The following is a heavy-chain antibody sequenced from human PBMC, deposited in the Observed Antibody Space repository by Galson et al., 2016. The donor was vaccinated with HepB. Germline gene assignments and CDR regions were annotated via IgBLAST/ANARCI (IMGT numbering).Heavy chain of an antibody. V-gene: IGHV3-64D*06. CDR1: EFLFTYYT. D-gene: IGHD3-10*01. CDR3: VRSGRARLDY. J-gene: IGHJ4*02. CDR2: IVGNGGGT. Sequence: SLRLSCAASEFLFTYYTMHWVRQAPGKGLEYISAIVGNGGGTYYADSVKGRFTISRDNSKNTLYLQMSSLRTEDTAIYYCVRSGRARLDYWGQGTLVTVSS.